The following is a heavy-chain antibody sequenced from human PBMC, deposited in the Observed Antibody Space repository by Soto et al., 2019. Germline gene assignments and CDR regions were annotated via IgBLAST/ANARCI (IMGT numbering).Heavy chain of an antibody. CDR1: GGSISSSNW. CDR2: IYHSGST. Sequence: PSETLALTCAVSGGSISSSNWWRWGRQPPGKGLEWIGEIYHSGSTNYNPSLKSRVHISVDKSKNQFSLKLSSVTAADTAVYYCARDWNYGPAFDIWGQGTMVTVSS. CDR3: ARDWNYGPAFDI. D-gene: IGHD1-7*01. J-gene: IGHJ3*02. V-gene: IGHV4-4*02.